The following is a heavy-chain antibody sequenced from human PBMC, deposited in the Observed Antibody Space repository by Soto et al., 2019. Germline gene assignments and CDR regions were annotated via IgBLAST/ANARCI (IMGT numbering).Heavy chain of an antibody. J-gene: IGHJ4*02. CDR2: MSGRGGST. Sequence: GGSLRLSCAASGLTFSSYAMSWVRQAPGKGLEWVSAMSGRGGSTYYADSVKGRFTISRDKSKNTLYLHMNSLRAQLMALYFCAKVEVSTLLIAVADYWGQGTLVPVSS. CDR1: GLTFSSYA. D-gene: IGHD6-19*01. CDR3: AKVEVSTLLIAVADY. V-gene: IGHV3-23*01.